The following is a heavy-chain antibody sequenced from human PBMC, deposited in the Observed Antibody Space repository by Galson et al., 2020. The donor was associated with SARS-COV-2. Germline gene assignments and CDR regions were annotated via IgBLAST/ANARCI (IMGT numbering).Heavy chain of an antibody. Sequence: LSLTCAASGNTFSNSAMNWVRQVPGKGPEWVSYISGGGSTTYYADSVKGRFTISRDNAKNSLYLQMNSLRAEDTAKYYCVRGGSRTYSNWGQGTLVTVSS. J-gene: IGHJ4*02. CDR3: VRGGSRTYSN. CDR1: GNTFSNSA. V-gene: IGHV3-48*03. CDR2: ISGGGSTT. D-gene: IGHD3-10*01.